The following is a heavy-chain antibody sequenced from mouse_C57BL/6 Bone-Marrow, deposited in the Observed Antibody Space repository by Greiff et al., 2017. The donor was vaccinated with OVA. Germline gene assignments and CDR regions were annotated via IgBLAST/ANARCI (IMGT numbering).Heavy chain of an antibody. CDR2: IRLKSDNYAT. Sequence: EVQLVESGGGLVQPGGSMKLSCVASGFTFSNYWMNWVRQSPEKGLEWVAQIRLKSDNYATHYAESVKGRFTISRDDSKSSVYLQMNNLRAEDTGIYYCTAKCGDYYAMDYWGQGTSVTVSS. D-gene: IGHD1-3*01. V-gene: IGHV6-3*01. CDR3: TAKCGDYYAMDY. J-gene: IGHJ4*01. CDR1: GFTFSNYW.